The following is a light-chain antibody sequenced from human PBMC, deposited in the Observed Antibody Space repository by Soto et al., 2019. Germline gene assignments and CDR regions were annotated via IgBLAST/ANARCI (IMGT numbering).Light chain of an antibody. Sequence: EIVLTQSPATLSVSPGERATLSCRASQSISSNLAWYQQKPGQAPRLLIYGASTRATGIPARFSGSGSGTEFTLTISSQQSEDFAVYYCQQYNNWPSTFGQGTRLEIK. J-gene: IGKJ5*01. CDR2: GAS. CDR1: QSISSN. V-gene: IGKV3D-15*01. CDR3: QQYNNWPST.